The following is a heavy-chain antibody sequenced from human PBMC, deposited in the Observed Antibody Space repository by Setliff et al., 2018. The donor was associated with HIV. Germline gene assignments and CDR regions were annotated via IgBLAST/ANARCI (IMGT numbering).Heavy chain of an antibody. CDR1: GLPFYNYW. J-gene: IGHJ4*02. V-gene: IGHV3-7*01. CDR3: ATQTGFYNSHWYDY. CDR2: IKQDGSDM. D-gene: IGHD6-13*01. Sequence: GESLTISCVASGLPFYNYWMTWLRRAPGRGLEWVANIKQDGSDMNYIESVKGRFTIFRDNAKNSVFLQMNSLRAEDTGVYYCATQTGFYNSHWYDYWGQGTMVTFSS.